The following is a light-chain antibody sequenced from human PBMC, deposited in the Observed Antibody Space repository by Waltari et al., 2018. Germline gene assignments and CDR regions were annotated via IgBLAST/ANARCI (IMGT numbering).Light chain of an antibody. V-gene: IGLV1-44*01. J-gene: IGLJ3*02. Sequence: QSVLAQPPSVSATPGQTVTISCSGSHSNIGSSIVNWYRQIRGTAPKLLMYRSDQRPPGVPGLFSASKSGTSASLVIDNLRSDDEADYFCAAWDDSLKAWLFGGGTKVTVL. CDR2: RSD. CDR3: AAWDDSLKAWL. CDR1: HSNIGSSI.